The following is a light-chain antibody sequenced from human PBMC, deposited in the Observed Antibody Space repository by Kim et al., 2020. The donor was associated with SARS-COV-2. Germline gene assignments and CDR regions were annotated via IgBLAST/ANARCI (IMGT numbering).Light chain of an antibody. CDR1: QGIRND. V-gene: IGKV1-6*01. CDR2: GAS. Sequence: AIQMTQSPSSLSASVGHRVTITCRASQGIRNDLGWYQQKPGKAPRVLIYGASSLQSGVPSRFSGSGSGTDFTLTISSLQPEDFATYYCLQDYDYPHTFGQGTKLEI. CDR3: LQDYDYPHT. J-gene: IGKJ2*01.